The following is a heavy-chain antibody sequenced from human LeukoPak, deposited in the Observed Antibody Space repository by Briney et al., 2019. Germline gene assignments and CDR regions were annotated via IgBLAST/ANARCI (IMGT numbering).Heavy chain of an antibody. CDR1: GFTFSSYG. CDR3: AKGFRTLYFDY. J-gene: IGHJ4*02. D-gene: IGHD1-14*01. V-gene: IGHV3-33*06. Sequence: PGGSLRLSCAASGFTFSSYGMHWVRQAPGKGLEWVAVIWYDGSNKYYADSVKGRFTISRDNSKNTPYLQMNSLRAEDTAVYYCAKGFRTLYFDYWGQGTLVTVSS. CDR2: IWYDGSNK.